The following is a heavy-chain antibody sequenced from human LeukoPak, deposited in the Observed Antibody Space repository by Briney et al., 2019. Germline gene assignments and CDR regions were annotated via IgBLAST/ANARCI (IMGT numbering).Heavy chain of an antibody. CDR3: ARDLLGGDDAFDI. V-gene: IGHV4-59*01. Sequence: SETQSLTCTVSGGSISSYYWSWIRQPPGKGLEWIGYIYYSGSTNYNPSLKSRVTISVDTSKNQFSLKLSSVTAADTAVYYCARDLLGGDDAFDIWGQGTMVTVSS. J-gene: IGHJ3*02. CDR2: IYYSGST. CDR1: GGSISSYY.